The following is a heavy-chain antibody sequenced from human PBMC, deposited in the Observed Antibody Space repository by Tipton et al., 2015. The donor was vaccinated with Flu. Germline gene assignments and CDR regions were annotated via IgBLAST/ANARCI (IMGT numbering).Heavy chain of an antibody. J-gene: IGHJ4*02. CDR1: GGSISSGSYY. Sequence: TLSLTCTVSGGSISSGSYYWSWIRQPAGKGLEWIGRIYTSGSTNYNPFLKSRVTISVDTSKNQFSLKLSSVTAADTAVYYCARGEASYYYDSSGYHDYWGQGTLVTVSS. CDR3: ARGEASYYYDSSGYHDY. V-gene: IGHV4-61*02. D-gene: IGHD3-22*01. CDR2: IYTSGST.